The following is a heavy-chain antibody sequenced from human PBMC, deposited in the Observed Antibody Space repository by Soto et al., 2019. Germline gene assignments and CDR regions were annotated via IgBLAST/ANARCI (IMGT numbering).Heavy chain of an antibody. V-gene: IGHV3-13*01. CDR1: GFTFSSYD. J-gene: IGHJ4*02. Sequence: EVQLVESGGGLVQPGGFLRLSCAASGFTFSSYDMHWVRQATGKGLEWVSGIGTAGDSYYAGSVKGRFTISRENAKNSLYLEMHNVRGGDTAVYYCARGGYSSGWYYFDYWGQGILVTVSS. D-gene: IGHD6-19*01. CDR2: IGTAGDS. CDR3: ARGGYSSGWYYFDY.